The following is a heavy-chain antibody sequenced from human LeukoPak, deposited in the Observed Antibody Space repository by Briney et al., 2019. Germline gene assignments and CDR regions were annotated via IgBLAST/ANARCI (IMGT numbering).Heavy chain of an antibody. J-gene: IGHJ4*02. CDR2: FYISENT. Sequence: SETLSLTCTVSGGSISSGSYYWMWIRQPAGKGLEWIGRFYISENTKQYRPSLQTRVTVSPDTSKNQFSLKLNSLTAADTAVYYCARGSYGHIDHWGQGILVTVSS. V-gene: IGHV4-61*02. D-gene: IGHD3-16*01. CDR1: GGSISSGSYY. CDR3: ARGSYGHIDH.